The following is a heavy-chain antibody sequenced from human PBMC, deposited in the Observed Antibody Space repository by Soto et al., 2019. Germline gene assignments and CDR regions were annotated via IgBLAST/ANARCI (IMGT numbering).Heavy chain of an antibody. D-gene: IGHD6-6*01. CDR1: GFTFSSYA. J-gene: IGHJ6*02. CDR2: ISGSGGST. Sequence: EVQLLESGGGLVQPGGSLRLSCAASGFTFSSYAMSWVRQAPGKGLEWGSAISGSGGSTYYADSVKGRFTISRDNSKNTLYLQMNSLRAEDTAVYYCAKVRYSSSSPYYYYYYGMDVWGQGTTVTVSS. CDR3: AKVRYSSSSPYYYYYYGMDV. V-gene: IGHV3-23*01.